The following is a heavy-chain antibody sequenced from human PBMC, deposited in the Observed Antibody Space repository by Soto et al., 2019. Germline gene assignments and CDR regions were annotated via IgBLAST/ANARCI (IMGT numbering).Heavy chain of an antibody. CDR1: DKTFLSYG. V-gene: IGHV1-18*01. Sequence: QVQLVQSGAEVKKPGASVKVSCKASDKTFLSYGISWVLQGPGQGLEWMGWISPYNGNTNYARKLQGRVTTTTDTSTSTAYMELRSLRSDDTAVYYGATHIDTVMVFRDWGQGTLVSVSS. CDR2: ISPYNGNT. CDR3: ATHIDTVMVFRD. J-gene: IGHJ4*02. D-gene: IGHD5-18*01.